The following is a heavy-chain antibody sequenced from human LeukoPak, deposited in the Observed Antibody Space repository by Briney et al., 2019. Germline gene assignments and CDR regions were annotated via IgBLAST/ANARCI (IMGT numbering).Heavy chain of an antibody. CDR1: GGSISSSSYY. CDR2: IYYSGST. V-gene: IGHV4-39*01. CDR3: ARRLSSSGWYGDDAFDI. Sequence: SETLSLTCTVSGGSISSSSYYWGWIRQPPGKGLEWIGSIYYSGSTYYNPSLKSRVTISVDTSKNQFSLKLSSVTAADTAVYYCARRLSSSGWYGDDAFDIWGQGTMVTVSS. D-gene: IGHD6-19*01. J-gene: IGHJ3*02.